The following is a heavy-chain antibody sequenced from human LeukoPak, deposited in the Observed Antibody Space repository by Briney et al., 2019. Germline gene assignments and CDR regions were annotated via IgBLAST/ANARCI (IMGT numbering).Heavy chain of an antibody. D-gene: IGHD3-10*01. J-gene: IGHJ6*02. CDR3: AKGPQWGSGSYFGMDV. Sequence: LSGGSQRLSCAASGFRFSSYGMHWVRQAPGKGLEWVAFIRYDGTNKYYADSVKGRFTISRDNSKNTLSLQMNSLRAEDSAVYYCAKGPQWGSGSYFGMDVWGQGTTVTVSS. CDR2: IRYDGTNK. CDR1: GFRFSSYG. V-gene: IGHV3-30*02.